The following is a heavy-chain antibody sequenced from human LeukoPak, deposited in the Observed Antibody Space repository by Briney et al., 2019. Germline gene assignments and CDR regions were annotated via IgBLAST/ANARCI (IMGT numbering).Heavy chain of an antibody. J-gene: IGHJ4*02. CDR3: ARGTESYYGSGSYSHDY. CDR1: GGSFSGYY. V-gene: IGHV4-34*01. Sequence: ASETLSLTCAVYGGSFSGYYWSWIRQPPGKGLEWIGEINHSGSTNYNPSLKSRVTISVDTSKNQFSLKLSSVTAADTAVYYCARGTESYYGSGSYSHDYWGQGTLVTVSS. D-gene: IGHD3-10*01. CDR2: INHSGST.